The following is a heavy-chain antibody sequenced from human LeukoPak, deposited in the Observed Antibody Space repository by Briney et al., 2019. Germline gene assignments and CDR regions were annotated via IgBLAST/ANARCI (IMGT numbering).Heavy chain of an antibody. V-gene: IGHV3-23*01. CDR1: GFTFSNYA. CDR2: ISGTGDTT. CDR3: TKGGWGTVLDY. D-gene: IGHD3-10*01. J-gene: IGHJ4*02. Sequence: AGGSLRLSCAASGFTFSNYAMSWVRQAPGEGLEWVSTISGTGDTTYYADSLKGRLTISRDNSKNTLYLQMSRLRADDTAVYYCTKGGWGTVLDYWGQGTLVTVSS.